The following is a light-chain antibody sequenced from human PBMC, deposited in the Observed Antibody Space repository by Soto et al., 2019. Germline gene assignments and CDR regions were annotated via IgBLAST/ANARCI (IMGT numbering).Light chain of an antibody. V-gene: IGLV2-11*01. CDR2: DVS. CDR1: SSDVGGYNY. J-gene: IGLJ3*02. CDR3: CSYAGRYTWV. Sequence: QSALTQPRSVSGSPGQSVTISCTGSSSDVGGYNYVSWYQQHPGKAPKLLTYDVSKRPSGVPDRFSASKSGNTASLTISWLQAEDEADYYCCSYAGRYTWVFGGGTKLTVL.